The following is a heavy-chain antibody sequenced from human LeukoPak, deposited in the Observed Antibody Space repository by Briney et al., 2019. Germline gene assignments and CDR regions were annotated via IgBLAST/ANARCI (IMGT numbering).Heavy chain of an antibody. V-gene: IGHV4-61*02. J-gene: IGHJ4*02. Sequence: TLALTCTVSGCSISSGSYYWSWIRQPAGKGLEWIGRIYTSGSTNYNPSRNSRATISVDTSKNQFSLKLSSVTAAETAVYYCARDIRSSGPDYWGQGTLVTVSS. CDR2: IYTSGST. D-gene: IGHD6-19*01. CDR1: GCSISSGSYY. CDR3: ARDIRSSGPDY.